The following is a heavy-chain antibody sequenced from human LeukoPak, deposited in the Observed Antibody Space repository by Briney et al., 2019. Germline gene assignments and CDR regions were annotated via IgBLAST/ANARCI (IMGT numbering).Heavy chain of an antibody. J-gene: IGHJ4*02. CDR3: ASGPPFLKYFEY. V-gene: IGHV3-23*01. CDR1: GFTFSTYV. Sequence: GGSPRLSCAASGFTFSTYVMNWFRQAPGKGLEWVSTISVGAEYIFYADSVKGRFTISRDDSNNALYLQMHSLRAEDTALYYCASGPPFLKYFEYWGQGTLVTVSS. CDR2: ISVGAEYI. D-gene: IGHD3-3*01.